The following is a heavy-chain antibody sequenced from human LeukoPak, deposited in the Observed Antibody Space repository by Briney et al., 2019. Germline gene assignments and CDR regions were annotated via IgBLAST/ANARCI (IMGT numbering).Heavy chain of an antibody. D-gene: IGHD3-16*01. CDR2: ISSSSSYI. Sequence: GGSLRLSCAASGFTFSSYSMNWVRQAPGKGLEWVSSISSSSSYIYYADSVKGRFTISRDNAKNSLYLQMNSLRAEDTAVYYCARDSAYMITFGGATSPYFDIWGQGTMVTVSS. J-gene: IGHJ3*02. CDR3: ARDSAYMITFGGATSPYFDI. CDR1: GFTFSSYS. V-gene: IGHV3-21*01.